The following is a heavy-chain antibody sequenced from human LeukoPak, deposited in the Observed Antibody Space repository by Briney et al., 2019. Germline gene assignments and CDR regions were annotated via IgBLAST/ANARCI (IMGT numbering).Heavy chain of an antibody. CDR2: IIPIFGTA. J-gene: IGHJ6*03. CDR3: ARGPRFWSGYLGAYYYYMDV. V-gene: IGHV1-69*05. Sequence: SVKVSCKASGGTFSSYAISWVRQAPGQGLEWMGGIIPIFGTANYAQKFQGRVTITTDESTSTAHMELSSLRSEDTAVYYCARGPRFWSGYLGAYYYYMDVWGKGTTVTVSS. D-gene: IGHD3-3*01. CDR1: GGTFSSYA.